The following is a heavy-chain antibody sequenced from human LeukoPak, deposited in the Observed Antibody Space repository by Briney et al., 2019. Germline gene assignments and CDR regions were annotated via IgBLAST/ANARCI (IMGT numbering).Heavy chain of an antibody. V-gene: IGHV3-64D*09. D-gene: IGHD5-24*01. Sequence: GGSLRLSCSASGFTFSCCAMHWVRLAPGTGLEYVSGTSSNGGSTYYADSMRGRFTISRDNSKNTLYLQMSSLRPEDTAVYYCVKDWVATIVAPRHFDYWGQGTLVTVSS. CDR2: TSSNGGST. J-gene: IGHJ4*02. CDR3: VKDWVATIVAPRHFDY. CDR1: GFTFSCCA.